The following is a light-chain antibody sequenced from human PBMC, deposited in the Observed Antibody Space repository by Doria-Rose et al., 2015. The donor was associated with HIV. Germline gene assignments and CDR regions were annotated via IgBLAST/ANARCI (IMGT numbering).Light chain of an antibody. CDR2: NTY. CDR3: VLYTGSGIWM. J-gene: IGLJ3*02. V-gene: IGLV8-61*01. CDR1: SGPVTGAYY. Sequence: QSVVTQEPSSSVSLGGTVTLTCGLTSGPVTGAYYPSWHQQTPGQAPRTLIYNTYSLSSGVSDRFSGSILGNKAALTISGAQADDGSDYYCVLYTGSGIWMFGGGTKLTVL.